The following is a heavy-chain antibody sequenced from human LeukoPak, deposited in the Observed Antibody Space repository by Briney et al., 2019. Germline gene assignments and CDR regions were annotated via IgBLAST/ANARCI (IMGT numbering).Heavy chain of an antibody. CDR2: ISSSGTTI. D-gene: IGHD3-22*01. CDR3: ARDQDYYDSSGYPQKHTFDF. J-gene: IGHJ3*01. Sequence: PGGSLRLSSAASGVTFRNYEMNWVCQAPGKGLEWVSYISSSGTTIYYADSVKGRFTISRDNANHSLYLQMNSLRAEDTAVYYCARDQDYYDSSGYPQKHTFDFWGQGTMVTVSS. CDR1: GVTFRNYE. V-gene: IGHV3-48*03.